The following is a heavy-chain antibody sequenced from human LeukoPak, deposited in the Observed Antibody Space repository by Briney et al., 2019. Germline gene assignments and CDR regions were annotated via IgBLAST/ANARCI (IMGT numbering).Heavy chain of an antibody. J-gene: IGHJ5*02. CDR2: INPNSGGT. Sequence: ASVKVSCKASGYTFTGYYMHWVRQAPGQGLEWMGRINPNSGGTNYAQKFQGRVTMTRDTSISTAYMELSRLRSDDTAVYYCAKDLKRWQQLRWFDPWGQGTLVTVSS. D-gene: IGHD6-13*01. V-gene: IGHV1-2*06. CDR3: AKDLKRWQQLRWFDP. CDR1: GYTFTGYY.